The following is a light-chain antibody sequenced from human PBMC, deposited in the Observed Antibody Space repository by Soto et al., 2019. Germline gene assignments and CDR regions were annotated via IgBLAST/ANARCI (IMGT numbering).Light chain of an antibody. V-gene: IGLV1-40*01. CDR1: SSNIGANFD. CDR3: QSYDSSLSGYVI. J-gene: IGLJ2*01. CDR2: GNS. Sequence: QSVLTQPPSVSGAPGQRVIISCTGSSSNIGANFDVHWYQQLPGTAPKLLIYGNSDRPSGVPDRFSGSKSGTSASLAITGLQAEDEADYFCQSYDSSLSGYVIFGGGTKLTVL.